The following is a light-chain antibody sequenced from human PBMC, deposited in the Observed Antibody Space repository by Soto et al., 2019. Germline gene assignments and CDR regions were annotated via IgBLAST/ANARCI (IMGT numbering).Light chain of an antibody. Sequence: EIVMTQSPATLSVSPGERATLSCRASQSLSTNLAWYQQKPGTAPKLLLYWASTRESGVPDRFIGGGSGTDFTLTISSLQAEDVAVYYCQQYYTTPWTFGQGTKVDIK. CDR3: QQYYTTPWT. CDR2: WAS. V-gene: IGKV3-15*01. J-gene: IGKJ1*01. CDR1: QSLSTN.